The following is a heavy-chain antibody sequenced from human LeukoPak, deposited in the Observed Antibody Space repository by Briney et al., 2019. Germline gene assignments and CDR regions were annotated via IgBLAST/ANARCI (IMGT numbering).Heavy chain of an antibody. CDR2: IYSGGST. Sequence: GGSLRLSCAASGFTVSSNYMSWVRQAPGKGLEWVSVIYSGGSTYYADSVKGRFTISRDNSKNTLYLQMDSLRAEDTAVYYCAKDISSTTNCYLGCQAAFDYWGQGTPVTVSS. CDR3: AKDISSTTNCYLGCQAAFDY. CDR1: GFTVSSNY. V-gene: IGHV3-53*01. D-gene: IGHD2-2*01. J-gene: IGHJ4*02.